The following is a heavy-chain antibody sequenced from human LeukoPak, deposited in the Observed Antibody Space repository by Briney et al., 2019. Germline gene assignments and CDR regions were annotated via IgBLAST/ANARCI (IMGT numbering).Heavy chain of an antibody. D-gene: IGHD3-22*01. CDR1: GFTFSNYG. V-gene: IGHV3-30*02. J-gene: IGHJ4*02. CDR3: AKDGDDCIDF. Sequence: GGSLRLSCAASGFTFSNYGMHWVRQAPGKGLEWVAFIRYDGGNQYYADSVKGRFTISRDNSKNTMSLQMNSLRAEDTAVYYCAKDGDDCIDFWGQGTLVTVSS. CDR2: IRYDGGNQ.